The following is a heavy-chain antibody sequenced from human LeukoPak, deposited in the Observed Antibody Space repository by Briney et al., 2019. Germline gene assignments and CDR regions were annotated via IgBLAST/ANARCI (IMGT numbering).Heavy chain of an antibody. CDR2: IIPIFGTT. CDR1: GGTFSSYA. CDR3: ARDRSLAGAGGYAFDI. D-gene: IGHD1-26*01. V-gene: IGHV1-69*06. J-gene: IGHJ3*02. Sequence: SVKVSCKASGGTFSSYAISWVRQAPGQGLEWMGGIIPIFGTTNYAQRFQGRVTITADKSTSTAYMELSSLRSEDTAVYYCARDRSLAGAGGYAFDIWGQGIMVTVSS.